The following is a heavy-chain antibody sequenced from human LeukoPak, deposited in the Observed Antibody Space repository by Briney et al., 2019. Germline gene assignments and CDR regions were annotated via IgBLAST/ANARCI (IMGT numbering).Heavy chain of an antibody. CDR2: IYPGDSDT. CDR3: ARQVGGGITRSLDS. D-gene: IGHD2-15*01. Sequence: GESLEISCKGSGYKFTSFWIGWVRQMPGRGLEWMGNIYPGDSDTRYSPSFQGQVTMSVDKSIDTAYLQWSSLKASDSAMYYCARQVGGGITRSLDSWGQGTLVTVSS. J-gene: IGHJ4*02. CDR1: GYKFTSFW. V-gene: IGHV5-51*01.